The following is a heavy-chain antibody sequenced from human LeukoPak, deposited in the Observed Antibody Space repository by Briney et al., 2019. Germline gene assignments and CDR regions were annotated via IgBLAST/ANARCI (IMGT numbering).Heavy chain of an antibody. CDR3: ARESIAAPGTNGYFQY. CDR1: GFTFNTYA. V-gene: IGHV3-23*01. J-gene: IGHJ1*01. D-gene: IGHD6-13*01. Sequence: PGGSLRLSCAASGFTFNTYAMSWVRQAPGKGLEWVSGISASGGSTYYADSVKGRFTISRDNSKSTLYLQMNSLRAEDTAVYYCARESIAAPGTNGYFQYWGQGTLVTVSS. CDR2: ISASGGST.